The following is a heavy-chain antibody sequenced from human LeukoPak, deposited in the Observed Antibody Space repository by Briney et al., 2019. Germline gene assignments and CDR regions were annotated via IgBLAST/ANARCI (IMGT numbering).Heavy chain of an antibody. CDR3: ARVRQWLDRDAFDI. D-gene: IGHD6-19*01. V-gene: IGHV3-13*01. CDR1: GFTFSSYD. Sequence: GGSLRLSCAASGFTFSSYDMHWVRQATGKGLEWVSAIGTAGDTYYPGSVKGRFTISRDNSKNTLYLQMNSLRAEDTAVYYCARVRQWLDRDAFDIWGQGTMVTVSS. J-gene: IGHJ3*02. CDR2: IGTAGDT.